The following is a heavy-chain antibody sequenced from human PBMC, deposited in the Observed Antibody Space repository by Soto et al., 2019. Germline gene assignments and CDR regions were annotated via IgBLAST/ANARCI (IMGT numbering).Heavy chain of an antibody. CDR3: ARSSPGYYDSWSGYSAYGMDV. Sequence: ASVKVSCKASGYTFTSYDINWVRQATGQGLEWMGWMNPNSGNTGYAQKFQGRVTMTRNTSISTAYIEPSSLRSEDTAVYYCARSSPGYYDSWSGYSAYGMDVWGQGTTVTVS. CDR2: MNPNSGNT. V-gene: IGHV1-8*01. CDR1: GYTFTSYD. J-gene: IGHJ6*02. D-gene: IGHD3-3*01.